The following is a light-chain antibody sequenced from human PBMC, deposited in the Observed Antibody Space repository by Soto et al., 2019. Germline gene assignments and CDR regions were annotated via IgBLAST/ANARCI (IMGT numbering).Light chain of an antibody. Sequence: QSVLTQPPSASGSPGQSVTISCTGTSRDVGGYNYVSWYQQHPGKAPKLMIYEVSKRPSGVPDRFSGSKSGNTASLTVSGLQAEDEADYYCRSYAGSNNPVVFGGGTKLTVL. V-gene: IGLV2-8*01. CDR3: RSYAGSNNPVV. J-gene: IGLJ2*01. CDR1: SRDVGGYNY. CDR2: EVS.